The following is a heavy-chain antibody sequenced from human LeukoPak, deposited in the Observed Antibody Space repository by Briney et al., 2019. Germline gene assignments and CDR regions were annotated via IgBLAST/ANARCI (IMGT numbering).Heavy chain of an antibody. CDR3: ARDRVLLWFGEFSADPNWFDP. Sequence: ASVKVSCKASGYTFTSYGISWVRQAPGQGLEWMGWISAYNGNTNYAQKLQGRVTMTTDTSTSTAYMELRSLRSDDTAVYYCARDRVLLWFGEFSADPNWFDPWGQGTLVTVSS. V-gene: IGHV1-18*01. CDR1: GYTFTSYG. CDR2: ISAYNGNT. D-gene: IGHD3-10*01. J-gene: IGHJ5*02.